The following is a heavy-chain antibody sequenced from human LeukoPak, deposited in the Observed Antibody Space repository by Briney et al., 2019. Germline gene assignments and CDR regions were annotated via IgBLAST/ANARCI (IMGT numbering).Heavy chain of an antibody. Sequence: GGSLRLSCAASGFTFSSYAMSWVRQAAGKGLEWGSAISGSGGSTYYADSVKGRFTISRGSSKNTLYLQMNSLRAEGTAVYYCAKEGYGSAPLYYFGYWGQGTLVTVSS. D-gene: IGHD3-10*01. CDR3: AKEGYGSAPLYYFGY. CDR1: GFTFSSYA. CDR2: ISGSGGST. V-gene: IGHV3-23*01. J-gene: IGHJ4*02.